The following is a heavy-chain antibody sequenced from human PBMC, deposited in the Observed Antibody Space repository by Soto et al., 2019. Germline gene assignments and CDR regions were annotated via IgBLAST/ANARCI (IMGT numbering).Heavy chain of an antibody. CDR1: GFTFSSYG. CDR3: ARGGDIVVVPAVYWYFDL. CDR2: IWYDGSNK. Sequence: QVQLVESGGGVVQPGRSLRLSCAASGFTFSSYGMHWVRQAPGKGLEWVAVIWYDGSNKYYADSVKGRFTISRDNSKSTLYLQVNGLRAEATAVYYCARGGDIVVVPAVYWYFDLWGRGTLVTVSS. V-gene: IGHV3-33*01. J-gene: IGHJ2*01. D-gene: IGHD2-2*01.